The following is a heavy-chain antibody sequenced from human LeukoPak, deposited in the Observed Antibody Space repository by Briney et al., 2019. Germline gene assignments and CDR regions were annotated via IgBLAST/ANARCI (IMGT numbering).Heavy chain of an antibody. CDR1: GFTFGRYG. Sequence: GGSLRLSCAASGFTFGRYGMHWVRQPPGQGLEWVAFIWYDGSHKDYADSVKGRFTISGDNSKNTLFLQMNSLRAEDTAVYFCARGRGDCSTTCCYIDYWGQGTLVTVSS. J-gene: IGHJ4*02. CDR3: ARGRGDCSTTCCYIDY. CDR2: IWYDGSHK. D-gene: IGHD2/OR15-2a*01. V-gene: IGHV3-33*01.